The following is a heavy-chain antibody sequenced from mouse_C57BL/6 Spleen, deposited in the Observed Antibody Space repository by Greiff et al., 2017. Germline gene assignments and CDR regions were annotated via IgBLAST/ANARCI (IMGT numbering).Heavy chain of an antibody. J-gene: IGHJ2*01. V-gene: IGHV1-64*01. CDR3: ARYDYDVSFDY. CDR2: IHPNSGST. D-gene: IGHD2-4*01. CDR1: GYTFTSYW. Sequence: QVQLQQPGAELVKPGASVKLSCKASGYTFTSYWMHWVKQRPGQGLEWIGMIHPNSGSTNYNEKFKSKATLTVDKSSSTAYMQLSSLTSEDSAVYYCARYDYDVSFDYWGQGTTLTVSS.